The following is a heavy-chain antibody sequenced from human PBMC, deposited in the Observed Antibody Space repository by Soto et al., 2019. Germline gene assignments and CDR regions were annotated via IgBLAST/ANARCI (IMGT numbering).Heavy chain of an antibody. D-gene: IGHD2-15*01. CDR2: ISYDGGNK. J-gene: IGHJ4*02. CDR3: ARGEGTYGGLAY. V-gene: IGHV3-30-3*01. Sequence: QVPLVESGGGVVQPGRSLRLSCAASGFTFNNYAMHWVRQAPGKGLEWGALISYDGGNKYYADSVKGRFTISRDNSKNALYLQMTSLRADGTAVYYCARGEGTYGGLAYWGQGTLVTVSS. CDR1: GFTFNNYA.